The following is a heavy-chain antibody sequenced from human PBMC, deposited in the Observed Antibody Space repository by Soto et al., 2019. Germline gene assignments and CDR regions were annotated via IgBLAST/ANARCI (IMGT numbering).Heavy chain of an antibody. CDR1: GGSISSHY. Sequence: SETLSLTCTVSGGSISSHYWSWIRQPPGKGLQWIAYMYYSGSTNYNPSLKSRVTISVDTSKNQLSLKLSSVTAADTAVYYCVRDLMGLTGMDVWGQGTTVTVSS. V-gene: IGHV4-59*11. CDR2: MYYSGST. J-gene: IGHJ6*02. CDR3: VRDLMGLTGMDV.